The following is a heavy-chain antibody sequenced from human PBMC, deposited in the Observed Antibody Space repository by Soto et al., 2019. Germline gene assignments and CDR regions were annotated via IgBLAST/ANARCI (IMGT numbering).Heavy chain of an antibody. CDR3: AREQKLARSNAFDP. J-gene: IGHJ5*02. CDR2: IYYSGST. CDR1: GGSISSGGYY. Sequence: SETLSLTCTVSGGSISSGGYYWSWIRQHPGKGLEWIGYIYYSGSTYYNPSLKSRVTISVDTSKNQFSLKLSSVTAADTAVYYCAREQKLARSNAFDPWGQGTLVTVSS. D-gene: IGHD6-13*01. V-gene: IGHV4-31*03.